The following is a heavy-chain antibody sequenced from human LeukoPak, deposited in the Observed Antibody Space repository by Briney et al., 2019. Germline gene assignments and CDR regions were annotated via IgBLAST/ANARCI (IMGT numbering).Heavy chain of an antibody. J-gene: IGHJ4*02. CDR2: INPNSGGT. Sequence: ASVKVSCKASGYTFTGYYMHLVRQAPGQRLEWMGWINPNSGGTNYAQKFQGRVTMTRDTSISTAYMELSRLRSDDTAVYYCARNWNYVFLDYWGQGTLVTVSS. D-gene: IGHD1-7*01. V-gene: IGHV1-2*02. CDR3: ARNWNYVFLDY. CDR1: GYTFTGYY.